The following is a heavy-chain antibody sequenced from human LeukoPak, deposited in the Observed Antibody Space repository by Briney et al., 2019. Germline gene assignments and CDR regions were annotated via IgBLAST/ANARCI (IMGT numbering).Heavy chain of an antibody. CDR3: AKDLRSTYYYDSSGYRFGSGYYYGMDV. V-gene: IGHV3-23*01. D-gene: IGHD3-22*01. CDR2: ISGSGGST. Sequence: GGSLRLSCAASGFTFSSYAMTWVRQAPGKGLEWVSAISGSGGSTYYADSVKGRFTISRDNSKNTPYLQMNSLRAEDTAVYYCAKDLRSTYYYDSSGYRFGSGYYYGMDVWGQGTTVTVSS. CDR1: GFTFSSYA. J-gene: IGHJ6*02.